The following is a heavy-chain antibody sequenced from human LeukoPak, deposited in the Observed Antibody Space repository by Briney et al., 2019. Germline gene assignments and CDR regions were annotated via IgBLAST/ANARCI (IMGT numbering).Heavy chain of an antibody. Sequence: ATVNVSCKASGYTFTSYGISWVRQAPGQGLEWMGWISAYNGNTNYAQMLQGRVTMTTDTSTSTAYMELRSLRSDDTAVYYCARDLDYYDSSGYGNFQHWGQGTLVTVSS. J-gene: IGHJ1*01. CDR3: ARDLDYYDSSGYGNFQH. V-gene: IGHV1-18*01. D-gene: IGHD3-22*01. CDR1: GYTFTSYG. CDR2: ISAYNGNT.